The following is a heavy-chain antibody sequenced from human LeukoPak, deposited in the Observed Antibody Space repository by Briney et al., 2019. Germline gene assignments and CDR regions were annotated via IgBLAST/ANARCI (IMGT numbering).Heavy chain of an antibody. J-gene: IGHJ4*02. CDR3: ARRQDFDC. Sequence: GGSLRLSCAASGFIFSSYWMSWVRQAPGKGLEWVANIKQDGSEKYYVDSVKGRFTISRDNAKNSLYLQINSLRAEDTAVYYCARRQDFDCWGQGTLVTVSS. CDR1: GFIFSSYW. V-gene: IGHV3-7*01. CDR2: IKQDGSEK.